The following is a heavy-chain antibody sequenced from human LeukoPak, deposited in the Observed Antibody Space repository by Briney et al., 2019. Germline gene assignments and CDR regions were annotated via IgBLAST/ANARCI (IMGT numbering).Heavy chain of an antibody. Sequence: ASVKVSCKASGYTFTGYYMHWVRQAPGQGLEWMGWINPNSGGTNYVQKFQGRVTITRDTSASTAYMELSSLRSEDTAVYYCARDRAVAGGGYYFDYWGQGTLVTVSS. V-gene: IGHV1-2*02. CDR3: ARDRAVAGGGYYFDY. CDR2: INPNSGGT. CDR1: GYTFTGYY. J-gene: IGHJ4*02. D-gene: IGHD6-19*01.